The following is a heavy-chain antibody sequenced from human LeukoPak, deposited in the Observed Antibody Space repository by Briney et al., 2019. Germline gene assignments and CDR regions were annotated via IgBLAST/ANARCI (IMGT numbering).Heavy chain of an antibody. V-gene: IGHV4-59*01. CDR3: ARVRRSSSRPDAFDI. Sequence: SETLSLTCTVSGGSIGTYYCSWIRQPPGKGLQWIGDIDYSVSTNYNPSLKSRVTMSVDRSKNHFSLTLISVTAADTAVYYCARVRRSSSRPDAFDIWGQGTMVTVSS. CDR2: IDYSVST. J-gene: IGHJ3*02. D-gene: IGHD6-13*01. CDR1: GGSIGTYY.